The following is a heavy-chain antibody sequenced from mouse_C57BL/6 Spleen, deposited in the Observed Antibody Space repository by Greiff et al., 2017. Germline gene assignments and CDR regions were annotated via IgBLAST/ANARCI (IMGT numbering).Heavy chain of an antibody. D-gene: IGHD6-2*01. J-gene: IGHJ4*01. Sequence: QVQLKQSGAELVRPGTSVKVSCKASGYAFTNYLIEWVKQRPGQGLEWIGVINPGSGGTNYTEKFKGKATLTADKSSSTAYMQLRSLTSEDSAVYFCARVSGPYAMHYWGQGTSVTVSS. CDR3: ARVSGPYAMHY. CDR1: GYAFTNYL. CDR2: INPGSGGT. V-gene: IGHV1-54*01.